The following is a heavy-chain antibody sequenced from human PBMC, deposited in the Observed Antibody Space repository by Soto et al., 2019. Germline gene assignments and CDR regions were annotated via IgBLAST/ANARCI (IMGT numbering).Heavy chain of an antibody. D-gene: IGHD3-10*01. Sequence: KVSCKASGGTFSSYAISWVRQAPGQGLEWMGGIIPIFGTANYAQKFQGRVTMTRNTSISTAYMELSSLRSEDTAVYYCARGIDYYGSGSNADYWGQGTLVTVSS. J-gene: IGHJ4*02. CDR1: GGTFSSYA. CDR3: ARGIDYYGSGSNADY. CDR2: IIPIFGTA. V-gene: IGHV1-69*05.